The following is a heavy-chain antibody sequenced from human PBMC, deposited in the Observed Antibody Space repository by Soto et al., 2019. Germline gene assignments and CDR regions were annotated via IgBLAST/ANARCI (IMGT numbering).Heavy chain of an antibody. CDR3: ARLWGQQLVRFIGWFDP. CDR1: GGTFSSYA. Sequence: QVQLVQSGAEVKKPGSSVKVSCQASGGTFSSYAISWVRQAPGQGLEWMGGIIPIFGTANYAQKFQGRVTITADESTSTAYMELSSLRSEDTAVYYCARLWGQQLVRFIGWFDPWGQGTLVTVSS. J-gene: IGHJ5*02. V-gene: IGHV1-69*01. CDR2: IIPIFGTA. D-gene: IGHD6-13*01.